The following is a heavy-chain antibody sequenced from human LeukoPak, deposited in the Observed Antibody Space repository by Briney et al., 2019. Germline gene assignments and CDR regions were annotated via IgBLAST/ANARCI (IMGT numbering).Heavy chain of an antibody. J-gene: IGHJ4*02. CDR1: GYTFTGYY. CDR2: INPNSGDT. D-gene: IGHD4/OR15-4a*01. Sequence: ASVKVSCKASGYTFTGYYMYWVRQAPGQGLEWMGWINPNSGDTNSAQKFQGRVTMTRDTSISTAYMELSRLRFDDTAVYYCARDGALDYWGQGTLVTVSS. V-gene: IGHV1-2*02. CDR3: ARDGALDY.